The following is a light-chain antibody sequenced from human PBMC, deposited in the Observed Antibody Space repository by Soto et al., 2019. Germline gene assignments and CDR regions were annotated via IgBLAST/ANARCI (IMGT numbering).Light chain of an antibody. Sequence: EIVLTQSPDTLSLSPGERAIFSCRTSHSIGTTLAWYQHKPGQAPRLLIYDASKRATGIPARFSGSGSGTDFTLTISSLEPEDFAVYFCQRRSKWPVTFGPGTTVDIK. V-gene: IGKV3-11*01. CDR2: DAS. CDR1: HSIGTT. J-gene: IGKJ3*01. CDR3: QRRSKWPVT.